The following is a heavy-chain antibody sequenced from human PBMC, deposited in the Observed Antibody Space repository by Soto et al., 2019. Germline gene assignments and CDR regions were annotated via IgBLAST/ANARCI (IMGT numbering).Heavy chain of an antibody. Sequence: KPSETLSLTCTVSGGSVSRDSNFWSWIRQPPGKGLEWIGYIYYSGPSRYNPSLESRVTISIDSSKNHVSLTLTSVTAADTAVYYCARGYSHYAHWGRGTLVTVSS. CDR1: GGSVSRDSNF. D-gene: IGHD4-4*01. CDR2: IYYSGPS. V-gene: IGHV4-61*03. CDR3: ARGYSHYAH. J-gene: IGHJ4*02.